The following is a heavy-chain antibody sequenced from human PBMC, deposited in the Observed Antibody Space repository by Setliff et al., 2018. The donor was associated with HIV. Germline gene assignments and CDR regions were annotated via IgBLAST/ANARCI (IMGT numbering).Heavy chain of an antibody. CDR1: GGSISSGTYY. V-gene: IGHV4-39*07. CDR2: AFYSDNT. CDR3: ARESVGGGSSVPEVRLFDP. Sequence: PSETLSLTCIASGGSISSGTYYWGWIRQPPGKGLEYIGSAFYSDNTYYKPSLKNRVTISVDTSKNQFSLKLTSVTAADTAVYYCARESVGGGSSVPEVRLFDPWGQGMLVTVSS. D-gene: IGHD6-25*01. J-gene: IGHJ5*02.